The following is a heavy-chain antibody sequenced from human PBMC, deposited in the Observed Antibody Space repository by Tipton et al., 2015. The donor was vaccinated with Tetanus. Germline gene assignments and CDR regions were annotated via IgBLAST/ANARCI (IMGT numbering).Heavy chain of an antibody. CDR2: TYYRSKWFN. Sequence: GLVKPSQTLSLTCAISGDSVSSNTMAWNWIRQSPSRGLEWLGRTYYRSKWFNDYAVSLRGRITVNADTSRNQFSLQLNSVIPEDTAVYYCAREPGLSVDVWGQGTTVTVSS. CDR1: GDSVSSNTMA. J-gene: IGHJ6*02. V-gene: IGHV6-1*01. CDR3: AREPGLSVDV. D-gene: IGHD6-19*01.